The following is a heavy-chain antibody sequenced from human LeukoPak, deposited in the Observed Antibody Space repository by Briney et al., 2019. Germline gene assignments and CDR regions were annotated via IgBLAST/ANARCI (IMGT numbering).Heavy chain of an antibody. CDR1: GGSFSGYY. V-gene: IGHV4-59*08. D-gene: IGHD3-22*01. J-gene: IGHJ4*02. CDR3: ARSGEYYFDSSGYY. Sequence: SETLSLTCAVYGGSFSGYYWSWIRQPPGKGLEWIGYISYSGSTNYNPSLKSRVAISVDTSKNHFSLKLSSVTAADTAVYYCARSGEYYFDSSGYYWGQGTLVTVSS. CDR2: ISYSGST.